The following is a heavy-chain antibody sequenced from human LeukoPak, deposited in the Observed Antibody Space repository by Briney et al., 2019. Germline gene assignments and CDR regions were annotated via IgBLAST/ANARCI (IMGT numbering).Heavy chain of an antibody. J-gene: IGHJ4*02. CDR2: ISTDAGET. CDR3: AKGSGNGYGSGPFDY. CDR1: GLTFSTYW. D-gene: IGHD3-10*01. Sequence: SGGSLRLSCTVSGLTFSTYWMTWVRQAPGKGLEWVSAISTDAGETHYADSVKGRFTISRDNSKNTVSLQMSSLRAEDTALYYCAKGSGNGYGSGPFDYWGQGTLVTVSS. V-gene: IGHV3-23*01.